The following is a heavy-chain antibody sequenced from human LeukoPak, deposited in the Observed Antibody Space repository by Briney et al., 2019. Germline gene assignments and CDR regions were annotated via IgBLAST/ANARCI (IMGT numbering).Heavy chain of an antibody. CDR2: MYYSGST. V-gene: IGHV4-39*01. J-gene: IGHJ5*02. D-gene: IGHD2-15*01. CDR1: GGSISSGSYC. CDR3: ARGPGPPVLVVAANWFDP. Sequence: SETLSLTCTVSGGSISSGSYCWGWIRQPPGKGLEWIGSMYYSGSTYNNPSLKSRVTISVNTSKNQFSLKLSSVTAADTAVYYCARGPGPPVLVVAANWFDPWGQGTLVTVSS.